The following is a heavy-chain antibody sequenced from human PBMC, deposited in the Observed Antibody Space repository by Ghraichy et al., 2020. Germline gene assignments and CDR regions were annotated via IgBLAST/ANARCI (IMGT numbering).Heavy chain of an antibody. V-gene: IGHV3-23*01. J-gene: IGHJ3*02. D-gene: IGHD2-15*01. Sequence: GESLNISCAASGFTFSSYAMSWVRQAPGKGLEWVSAISGSGGSTYYADSVKGRFTISRDNSKNTLYLQMNSLRAEDTAVYYCAKDWWVVVAARSSAFDIWGQGTMVTVSS. CDR3: AKDWWVVVAARSSAFDI. CDR1: GFTFSSYA. CDR2: ISGSGGST.